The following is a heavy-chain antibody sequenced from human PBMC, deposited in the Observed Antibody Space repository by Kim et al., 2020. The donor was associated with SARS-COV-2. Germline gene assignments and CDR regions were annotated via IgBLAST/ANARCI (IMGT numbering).Heavy chain of an antibody. V-gene: IGHV3-23*01. J-gene: IGHJ6*02. CDR1: GFTFSSYA. Sequence: GGSLRLSCAASGFTFSSYAMSWVRQAPGKGLEWVSAISGSGGSTYYADSVKGRFTISRDNSKNTLYLQMNSLRAEDTAVYYCVQLGGMVRGVGWGDYYGMDVWGQGTTVTVS. D-gene: IGHD3-10*01. CDR2: ISGSGGST. CDR3: VQLGGMVRGVGWGDYYGMDV.